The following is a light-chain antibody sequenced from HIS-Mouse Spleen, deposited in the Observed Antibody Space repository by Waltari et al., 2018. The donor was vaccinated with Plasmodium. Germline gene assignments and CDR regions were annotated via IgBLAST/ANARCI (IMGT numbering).Light chain of an antibody. V-gene: IGLV3-25*03. CDR2: KDS. CDR1: ALTKQY. CDR3: QSADSSGTPNWV. J-gene: IGLJ3*02. Sequence: SYELTQPPSVSVSPGQRARITCYGDALTKQYAYCYQQKQGQAPVLLIYKDSERPAGIPERFSGSSSGTTVTLTISGVQAEDEADYYCQSADSSGTPNWVFGGGTKLTVL.